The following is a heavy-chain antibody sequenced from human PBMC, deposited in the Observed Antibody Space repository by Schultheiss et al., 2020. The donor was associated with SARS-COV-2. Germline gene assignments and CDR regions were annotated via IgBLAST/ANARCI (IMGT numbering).Heavy chain of an antibody. CDR2: IYYSGST. D-gene: IGHD3-22*01. Sequence: SETLSLTCAVYGGSFSGYSWNWIRQPPGKGLEWIGSIYYSGSTYYNPSLKSRVTISVDTSKNQFSLKLSSVTAADTAVYYCARITMIVVVTTHHDAFDIWGQGTMVTVSS. V-gene: IGHV4-34*01. CDR3: ARITMIVVVTTHHDAFDI. J-gene: IGHJ3*02. CDR1: GGSFSGYS.